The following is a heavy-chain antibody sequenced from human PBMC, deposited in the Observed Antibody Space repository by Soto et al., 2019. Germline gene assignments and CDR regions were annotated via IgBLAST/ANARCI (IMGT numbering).Heavy chain of an antibody. D-gene: IGHD3-10*01. J-gene: IGHJ6*02. V-gene: IGHV1-2*04. CDR2: INPNSGGT. CDR1: GYTFTGYY. CDR3: ARDMGPDRAQSCDYYYGMDV. Sequence: ASVKVSCKASGYTFTGYYMHWVRQAPGQGLEWMGWINPNSGGTNYAQKFQGWVTMTRDTSISTAYMELSRLRSDDTAVYYCARDMGPDRAQSCDYYYGMDVWGQGTTVTVSS.